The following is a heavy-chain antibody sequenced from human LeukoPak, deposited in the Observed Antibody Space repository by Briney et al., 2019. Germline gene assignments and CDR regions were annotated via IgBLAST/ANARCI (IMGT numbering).Heavy chain of an antibody. V-gene: IGHV3-11*04. J-gene: IGHJ4*02. CDR3: ARGPSVCGWSCFDY. Sequence: PGGSLRLSCAASGFTFSDYYMSWIRQAPGKRLEWVSYISSSGSTIYYADSVKGRFTISRDNAKNSLYPQMNSLRAEDTAVYYCARGPSVCGWSCFDYWGQGTLVTVSS. D-gene: IGHD6-19*01. CDR1: GFTFSDYY. CDR2: ISSSGSTI.